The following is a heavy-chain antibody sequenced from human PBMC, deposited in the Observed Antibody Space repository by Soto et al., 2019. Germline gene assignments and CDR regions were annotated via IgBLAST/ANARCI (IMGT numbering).Heavy chain of an antibody. CDR2: INQDGRDK. V-gene: IGHV3-7*01. CDR3: ARVTGPGFDY. D-gene: IGHD2-8*02. Sequence: GGSLRLSCAASGFTFSSHWMSWVRQAPGKGLEWVANINQDGRDKYYVDSVRGRFTISRDNAKNSLFLQVNSLRADDTAVYYCARVTGPGFDYWGQGNLVTVSS. CDR1: GFTFSSHW. J-gene: IGHJ4*02.